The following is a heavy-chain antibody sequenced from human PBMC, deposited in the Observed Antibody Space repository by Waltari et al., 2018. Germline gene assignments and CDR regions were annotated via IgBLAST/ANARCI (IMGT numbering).Heavy chain of an antibody. CDR1: GYTLTELS. D-gene: IGHD3-22*01. CDR2: FDPEDGET. CDR3: ATVFIGGYYYFLNFDY. Sequence: QVQLVQSGAEVKKPGASVKVSCKVSGYTLTELSMHWVRQAPGKGLEWMGGFDPEDGETIYAQKFQGRVTMTEDTSTDTAYMELSSLRSEDTAVYYCATVFIGGYYYFLNFDYWGQGTLVTVSS. J-gene: IGHJ4*02. V-gene: IGHV1-24*01.